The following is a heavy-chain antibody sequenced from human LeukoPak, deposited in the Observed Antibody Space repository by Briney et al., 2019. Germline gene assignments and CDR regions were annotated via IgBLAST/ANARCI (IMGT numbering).Heavy chain of an antibody. J-gene: IGHJ6*03. CDR1: GGSFSGYY. V-gene: IGHV4-34*01. D-gene: IGHD2-2*02. Sequence: PAETLSLTCAVYGGSFSGYYWSWIRQPPGKGLEWIGEINRSGRTNYNPSLKSRVTISVDTSKNEFALKMSSVTAADTAVYYCARGSRENCSSTSCYIRFYYYYYYMDGWGKVTTVTVSS. CDR2: INRSGRT. CDR3: ARGSRENCSSTSCYIRFYYYYYYMDG.